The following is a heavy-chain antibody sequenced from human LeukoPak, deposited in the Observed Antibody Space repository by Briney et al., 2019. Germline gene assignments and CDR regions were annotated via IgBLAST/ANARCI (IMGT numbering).Heavy chain of an antibody. CDR2: IWYDGSKE. CDR1: GFTFRTYG. D-gene: IGHD1-1*01. J-gene: IGHJ3*01. CDR3: ARDIQVGTFDV. Sequence: GGSLRLSCAASGFTFRTYGFHWVRRAPGKGLEWVAVIWYDGSKEYYTDSVKGRFTISKDNSKNTVYLQMDSLRADDTALYYCARDIQVGTFDVWSQGTMVTVSS. V-gene: IGHV3-33*01.